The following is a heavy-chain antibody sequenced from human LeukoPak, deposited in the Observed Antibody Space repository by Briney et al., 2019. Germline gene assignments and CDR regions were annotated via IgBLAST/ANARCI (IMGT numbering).Heavy chain of an antibody. V-gene: IGHV1-2*02. D-gene: IGHD1-26*01. Sequence: ASVKVSCKASGYTFTGYYMHWVRQAPGQGLEWMGWMHPDSGGTKCAQKFQGRLTMTRDTSIGTGYMELTRLRSDDTAIYYCARFGADALDIWGQGTMVTVSS. CDR3: ARFGADALDI. CDR1: GYTFTGYY. J-gene: IGHJ3*02. CDR2: MHPDSGGT.